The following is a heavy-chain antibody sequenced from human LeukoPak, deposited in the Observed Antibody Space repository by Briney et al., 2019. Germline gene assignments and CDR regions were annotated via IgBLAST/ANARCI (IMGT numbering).Heavy chain of an antibody. Sequence: PGGSLRLSCAASGFTFDDYAMHWVRQAPGKGLEWVSGISWNSGRIAYADSVKGRFTISRDNAKNSLYLQMNSLRAEDMAFYYCAKAIGKSDYDYMHVWGKGTTVTVTS. J-gene: IGHJ6*03. CDR1: GFTFDDYA. CDR3: AKAIGKSDYDYMHV. CDR2: ISWNSGRI. V-gene: IGHV3-9*03. D-gene: IGHD4-23*01.